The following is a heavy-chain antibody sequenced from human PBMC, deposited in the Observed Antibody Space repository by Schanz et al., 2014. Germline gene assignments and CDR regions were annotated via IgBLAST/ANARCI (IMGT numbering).Heavy chain of an antibody. D-gene: IGHD1-26*01. V-gene: IGHV4-39*01. CDR2: INYSGST. CDR3: ARRGIGGTYYREPFDY. Sequence: PPLVEFGGGLVQPGGSLRLSCAASGFTFSSYAMSWVRQAPGKGLEWLGNINYSGSTYYNPSLKSRVTISADTSKNHFSLNLSSVTASDTAVYYCARRGIGGTYYREPFDYWGQGTLVTVSS. J-gene: IGHJ4*02. CDR1: GFTFSSYA.